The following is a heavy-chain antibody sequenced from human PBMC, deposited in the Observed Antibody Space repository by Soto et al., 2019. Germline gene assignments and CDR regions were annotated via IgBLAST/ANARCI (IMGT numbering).Heavy chain of an antibody. Sequence: QVQLQQWGAGLLKSSETLSLTCAVYGGSFSGYYWSWIRQPPGKGLEWIGEVNHSGSTTYNPSLRSRVTISVDTSQKQVSLKLSSVTAADTAVYYCARGCGGHYDFWSGSYTRMNYYFDSWGLGTLVTVSS. CDR3: ARGCGGHYDFWSGSYTRMNYYFDS. CDR1: GGSFSGYY. CDR2: VNHSGST. D-gene: IGHD3-3*01. V-gene: IGHV4-34*01. J-gene: IGHJ4*02.